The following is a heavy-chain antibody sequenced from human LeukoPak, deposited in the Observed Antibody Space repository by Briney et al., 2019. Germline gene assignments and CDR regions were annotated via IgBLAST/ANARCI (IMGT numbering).Heavy chain of an antibody. J-gene: IGHJ4*02. Sequence: GGSLRLSCAASGFTFSSYWMSWVRQAPWKGLEWVANIKQDGSENYYVDSVKGRFTISRDNAKNSLYLQMNSLRAEDTAVYYCASSPPYSSGWRPFDYWGQGTLVTVSS. CDR2: IKQDGSEN. CDR3: ASSPPYSSGWRPFDY. V-gene: IGHV3-7*01. CDR1: GFTFSSYW. D-gene: IGHD6-19*01.